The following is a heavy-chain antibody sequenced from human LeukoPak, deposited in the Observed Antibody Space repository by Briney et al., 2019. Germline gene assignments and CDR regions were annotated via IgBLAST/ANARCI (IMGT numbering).Heavy chain of an antibody. D-gene: IGHD4-17*01. CDR1: GYTFTKYG. Sequence: ASVKVSCKASGYTFTKYGITWVRQAPGQGLDRMGWISADNGNRNYAHKVQDRVALTTDTSTSTAYMELTSLRLDDTAVYYCARAQSDFGDFSMCDYWGQGTLVTVSS. CDR3: ARAQSDFGDFSMCDY. V-gene: IGHV1-18*01. CDR2: ISADNGNR. J-gene: IGHJ4*02.